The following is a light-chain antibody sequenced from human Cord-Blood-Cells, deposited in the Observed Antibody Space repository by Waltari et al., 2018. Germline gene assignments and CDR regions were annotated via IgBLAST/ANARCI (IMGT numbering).Light chain of an antibody. J-gene: IGKJ3*01. CDR1: QSIRSY. CDR2: AAS. V-gene: IGKV1-39*01. Sequence: DIQMTQSPSSLSASVGDRVTITCRPSQSIRSYLNLYQQKPGNAPKLLIYAASSLQSGVPSRFSGGGAGTDFTLTISSLQPEDFATYYCQQSYSTPFTFGPGTKVDIK. CDR3: QQSYSTPFT.